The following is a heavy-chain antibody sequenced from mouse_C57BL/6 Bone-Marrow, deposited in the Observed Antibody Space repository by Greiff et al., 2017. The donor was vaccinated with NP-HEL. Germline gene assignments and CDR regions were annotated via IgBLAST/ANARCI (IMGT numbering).Heavy chain of an antibody. Sequence: VQLKESGAELARPGASVKLSCKASGYTFTSYGISWVKQRTGQGLEWIGEIYPRSGNTYYNEKFKGKATLTADKSSSTAYMELRSLTSEDSAVYFCARYALFITTVVATDYWGQGTTLTVSS. CDR3: ARYALFITTVVATDY. CDR1: GYTFTSYG. J-gene: IGHJ2*01. V-gene: IGHV1-81*01. D-gene: IGHD1-1*01. CDR2: IYPRSGNT.